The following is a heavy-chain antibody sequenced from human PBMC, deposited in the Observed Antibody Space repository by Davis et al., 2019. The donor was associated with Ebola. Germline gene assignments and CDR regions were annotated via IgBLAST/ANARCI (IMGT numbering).Heavy chain of an antibody. CDR3: ARIMTTVTTGWFDP. CDR1: GFTSSDYY. CDR2: ISISGSTI. V-gene: IGHV3-11*01. Sequence: GGSLRLSCAASGFTSSDYYMSWIRQAPGKGLEWLSYISISGSTIYYPDSVKGRFTISRDNAKNSLYLQMNSLRAEDTAVYYCARIMTTVTTGWFDPWGQGTLVTVSS. J-gene: IGHJ5*02. D-gene: IGHD4-17*01.